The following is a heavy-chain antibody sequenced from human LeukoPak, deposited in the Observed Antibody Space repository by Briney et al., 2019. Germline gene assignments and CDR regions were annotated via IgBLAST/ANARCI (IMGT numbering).Heavy chain of an antibody. CDR3: ARDPSSIAAEIDV. V-gene: IGHV3-33*01. CDR1: RFTFSSYG. Sequence: GGSLRLSCAASRFTFSSYGMHWVRQAPGKGLEWVAVIWYDGSNKYYADSVRGRFTISRDNSKNTLYLQMNSLRAEDTAVYYCARDPSSIAAEIDVWGKGTTVPVSS. J-gene: IGHJ6*04. D-gene: IGHD6-13*01. CDR2: IWYDGSNK.